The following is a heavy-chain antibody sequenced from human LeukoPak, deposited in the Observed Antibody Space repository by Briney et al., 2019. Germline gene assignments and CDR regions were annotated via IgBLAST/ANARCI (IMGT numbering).Heavy chain of an antibody. J-gene: IGHJ6*02. CDR2: IRGRGVTT. V-gene: IGHV3-23*01. CDR1: GFTFTSYA. D-gene: IGHD1-26*01. CDR3: AKAGMGATLYYGMDV. Sequence: GGSLRLSCAASGFTFTSYAMSWVRQAPGKGLEWVSAIRGRGVTTYYADSVKGRFTISRDNSKNTLYLQMNSLRTEDTALYYCAKAGMGATLYYGMDVWGQGTTVTVSS.